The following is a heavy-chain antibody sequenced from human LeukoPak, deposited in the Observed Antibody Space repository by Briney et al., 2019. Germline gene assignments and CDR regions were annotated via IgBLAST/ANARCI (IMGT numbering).Heavy chain of an antibody. CDR3: ARRPVRKVFGVAKGMDV. D-gene: IGHD3-3*01. J-gene: IGHJ6*04. CDR1: GFTFSSYA. Sequence: GGSLLLSCAASGFTFSSYAMSWVRQAPGQGLEWVSAISGSGGSTYYADSVKGRFTISRDNSKNTLYLQMNSLRAEDTAVYYCARRPVRKVFGVAKGMDVWGKGTTVTVSS. V-gene: IGHV3-23*01. CDR2: ISGSGGST.